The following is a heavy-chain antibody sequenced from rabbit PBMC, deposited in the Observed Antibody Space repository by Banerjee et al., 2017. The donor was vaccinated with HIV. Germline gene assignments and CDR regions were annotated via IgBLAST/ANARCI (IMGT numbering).Heavy chain of an antibody. Sequence: QSLEESGGDLVKPGASLTLTCTASGFSFSSGYDMCWFRQAPGKGPEWIACIYAGDGSTDYASWAKGRFTISKTSSTTVTLQMTTLTAADTATYFCARLRYTSGSGAYDLWGQGTLVTVS. CDR1: GFSFSSGYD. J-gene: IGHJ3*01. V-gene: IGHV1S40*01. CDR3: ARLRYTSGSGAYDL. CDR2: IYAGDGST. D-gene: IGHD1-1*01.